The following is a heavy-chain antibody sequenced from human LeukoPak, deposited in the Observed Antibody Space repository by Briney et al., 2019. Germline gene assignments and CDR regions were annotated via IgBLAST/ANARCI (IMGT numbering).Heavy chain of an antibody. Sequence: GGSLRLSCAASGFTFSNYGMNWVRQAPGKGLEWVSGITGRGENTYYADSVKGRFTISSDISKNTLYLQMNSLRAEDTAVYYCAKQEDIWFGELLPVDYWGQGTLVTVSS. CDR1: GFTFSNYG. CDR3: AKQEDIWFGELLPVDY. CDR2: ITGRGENT. V-gene: IGHV3-23*01. D-gene: IGHD3-10*01. J-gene: IGHJ4*02.